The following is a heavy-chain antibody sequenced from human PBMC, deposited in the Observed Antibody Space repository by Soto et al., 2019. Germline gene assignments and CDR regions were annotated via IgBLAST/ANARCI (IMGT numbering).Heavy chain of an antibody. CDR2: IYHSGST. CDR3: ASLSYYYDSSGSPFDY. J-gene: IGHJ4*02. CDR1: GYSISSGYY. D-gene: IGHD3-22*01. V-gene: IGHV4-38-2*01. Sequence: PSETLSLTCAVPGYSISSGYYWGWIRQPPGKGLEWIGSIYHSGSTYYNPSLKSRVTISVDTSKNQFALKLSSVTDAERAVYYCASLSYYYDSSGSPFDYWGQGTLVTVSS.